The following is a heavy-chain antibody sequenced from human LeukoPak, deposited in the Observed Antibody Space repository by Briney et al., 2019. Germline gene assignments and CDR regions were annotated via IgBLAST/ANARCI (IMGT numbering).Heavy chain of an antibody. V-gene: IGHV3-23*01. CDR3: AKGGLWFGGFDP. D-gene: IGHD3-10*01. CDR1: GFTFSSYA. CDR2: ISGSGGST. J-gene: IGHJ5*02. Sequence: GGSLRLSCAASGFTFSSYAMSWVRQASGKGLEWVSAISGSGGSTYYADSVKGRFTISRDNSKNTLYLQMNSLRAEDTAVYYCAKGGLWFGGFDPWGQGTLVTVSS.